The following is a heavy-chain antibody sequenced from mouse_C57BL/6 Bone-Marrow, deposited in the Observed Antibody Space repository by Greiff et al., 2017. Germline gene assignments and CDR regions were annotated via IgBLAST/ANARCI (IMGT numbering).Heavy chain of an antibody. V-gene: IGHV1-5*01. Sequence: VQLKASGTVLARPGASVKMSCKTSGYTFTSYWMHWVKQRPGQGLEWIGAIYPGNSDTSYNQKFKGKAKLTAVTSASTAYMELSSLTNEDSAVYYCTSTTTVRGAMDYWGQGTSVTVSS. CDR1: GYTFTSYW. D-gene: IGHD1-1*01. CDR2: IYPGNSDT. CDR3: TSTTTVRGAMDY. J-gene: IGHJ4*01.